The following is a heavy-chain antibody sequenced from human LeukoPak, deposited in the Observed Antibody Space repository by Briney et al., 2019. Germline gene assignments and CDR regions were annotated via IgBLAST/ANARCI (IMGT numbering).Heavy chain of an antibody. CDR2: IYGGGTT. D-gene: IGHD5-12*01. Sequence: GGSLRLSCAAPGFTVSSNYMTWVRQPPGKGLEWVSIIYGGGTTYYADSVKGRFTISRDKSNNTLYLQMNSLRAEDTAVYYCARDPKPGGYGGYDLNAYWGGGTLVAVSS. J-gene: IGHJ4*02. CDR3: ARDPKPGGYGGYDLNAY. CDR1: GFTVSSNY. V-gene: IGHV3-66*01.